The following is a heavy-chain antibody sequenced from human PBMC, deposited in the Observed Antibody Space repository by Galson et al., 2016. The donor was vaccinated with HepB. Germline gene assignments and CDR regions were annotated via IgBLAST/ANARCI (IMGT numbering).Heavy chain of an antibody. CDR2: IHYSGST. CDR3: ARYLRVSRSSMFDY. Sequence: ETLSLTCTVSGGSISSSSSYWAWIRQPPGKGLEWIGSIHYSGSTFFNPSLKSRVIISVDTSKSQFPLKLISVTATDPAVYYCARYLRVSRSSMFDYWGQGTLVTVSS. V-gene: IGHV4-39*06. D-gene: IGHD6-6*01. CDR1: GGSISSSSSY. J-gene: IGHJ4*02.